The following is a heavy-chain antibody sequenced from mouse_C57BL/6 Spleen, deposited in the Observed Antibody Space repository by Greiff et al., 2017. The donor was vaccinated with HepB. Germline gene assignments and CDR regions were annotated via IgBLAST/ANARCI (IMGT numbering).Heavy chain of an antibody. V-gene: IGHV1-76*01. Sequence: VQLQESGAELVRPGASVKLSCKASGYTFTDYYINWVKQSPGQGLEWIARIYPGSGNTYYTEKFKGQATLTAENSSSTAYMQLSSLTSEDSAVYFCARGGYDYSFFDYRGTGTTLTVAS. CDR2: IYPGSGNT. CDR1: GYTFTDYY. J-gene: IGHJ2*01. D-gene: IGHD2-4*01. CDR3: ARGGYDYSFFDY.